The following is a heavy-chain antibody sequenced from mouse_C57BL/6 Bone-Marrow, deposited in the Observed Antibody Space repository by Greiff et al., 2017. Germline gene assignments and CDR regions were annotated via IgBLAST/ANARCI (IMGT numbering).Heavy chain of an antibody. D-gene: IGHD2-3*01. CDR3: TYDYLDY. Sequence: EVKVEESGGGLVQPGGSMKLSCVASGFTFSNYWMNWVRQSPGKGLEWVAQIRLKSDNYATHYAESVKGRFTISRDDCKSNVYLQMNNLRAEDTGIYYCTYDYLDYWGQGTTLTVSS. V-gene: IGHV6-3*01. CDR2: IRLKSDNYAT. J-gene: IGHJ2*01. CDR1: GFTFSNYW.